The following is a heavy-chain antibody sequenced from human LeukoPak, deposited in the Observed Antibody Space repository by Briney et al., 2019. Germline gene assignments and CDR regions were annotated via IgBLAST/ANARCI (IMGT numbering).Heavy chain of an antibody. Sequence: SQTLSLTCTVSGGSISSGGYYWSWIRQPPGKGLEYIGYISSSGSSNYNPSLRSRVTISVHTSKNQFSLRLSSVTAADTAVYYCARDGGNSPFDYWGQGTLVTVSS. D-gene: IGHD4-23*01. V-gene: IGHV4-61*09. CDR1: GGSISSGGYY. J-gene: IGHJ4*02. CDR2: ISSSGSS. CDR3: ARDGGNSPFDY.